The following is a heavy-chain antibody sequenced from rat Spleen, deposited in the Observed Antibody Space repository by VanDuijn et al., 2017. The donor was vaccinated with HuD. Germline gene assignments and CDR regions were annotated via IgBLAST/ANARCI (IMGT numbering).Heavy chain of an antibody. CDR2: ITNAAVKV. CDR1: GFTFSDYA. CDR3: TTYSDYATSPFAY. Sequence: EVQLVESGGGLVQPGRSLKFSCAASGFTFSDYAMASLRHAPGKGLEWVASITNAAVKVYYPDSVKGRFTISRDTAQNTLYLQMGSLRSEDTATYYCTTYSDYATSPFAYWGRGALVTVSS. D-gene: IGHD1-6*01. V-gene: IGHV5-17*01. J-gene: IGHJ3*01.